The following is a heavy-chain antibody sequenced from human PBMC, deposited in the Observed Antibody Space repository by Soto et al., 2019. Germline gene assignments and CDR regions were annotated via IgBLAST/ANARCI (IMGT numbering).Heavy chain of an antibody. CDR2: ISAYNGNT. CDR1: GYTFTSYG. Sequence: ASVKVSCKASGYTFTSYGISWVRQAPGQGLEWMGWISAYNGNTNYAQKLQGRVTMTTDTSTSTAYMELRSLRSDDTAVYYCARDKGCSSTSCYDFDYWGQGTLVTVSS. D-gene: IGHD2-2*01. V-gene: IGHV1-18*01. CDR3: ARDKGCSSTSCYDFDY. J-gene: IGHJ4*02.